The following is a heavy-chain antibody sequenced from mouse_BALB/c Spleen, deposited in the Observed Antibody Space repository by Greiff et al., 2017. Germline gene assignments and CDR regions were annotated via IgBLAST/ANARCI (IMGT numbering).Heavy chain of an antibody. CDR3: ARNWDYDGRPYYAMDY. Sequence: VMLVESGPGLVQPSQSLSITCTASGFSLTSYGVHWVRQSPGKGLEWLGVIWSGGSTDYNAAFISRLSISKDNSKSQVFFKMNSLQADDTAIYYCARNWDYDGRPYYAMDYWGQGTSVTVSS. V-gene: IGHV2-4-1*01. CDR1: GFSLTSYG. CDR2: IWSGGST. J-gene: IGHJ4*01. D-gene: IGHD2-4*01.